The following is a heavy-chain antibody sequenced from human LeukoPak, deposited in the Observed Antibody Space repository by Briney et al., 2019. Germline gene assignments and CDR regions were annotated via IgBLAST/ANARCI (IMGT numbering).Heavy chain of an antibody. Sequence: SETLSLTCTVSGGSSSSSSYYWGWIRQPPGKGLEWIGSIYYSGSTYYNPSLKSRVTISVDTSKNQFSLKLSSVTAADTAVYYCASLLDDILTGYRVDYWGQGTLVTVSS. CDR3: ASLLDDILTGYRVDY. CDR2: IYYSGST. D-gene: IGHD3-9*01. CDR1: GGSSSSSSYY. V-gene: IGHV4-39*01. J-gene: IGHJ4*02.